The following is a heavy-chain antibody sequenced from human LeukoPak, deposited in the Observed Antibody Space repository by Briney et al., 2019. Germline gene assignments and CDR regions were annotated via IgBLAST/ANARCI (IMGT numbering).Heavy chain of an antibody. Sequence: SETLSLTCAVYGGSFSGYYWSWIRQPPGKGLEWIGEINHSGSTNYNPSLKSRVTISVDTSKNQFSLKLSSVTAADTAVYYCARGRRMIVVVITGYNWFDPWGQGTLVTVSS. V-gene: IGHV4-34*01. CDR1: GGSFSGYY. CDR2: INHSGST. J-gene: IGHJ5*02. D-gene: IGHD3-22*01. CDR3: ARGRRMIVVVITGYNWFDP.